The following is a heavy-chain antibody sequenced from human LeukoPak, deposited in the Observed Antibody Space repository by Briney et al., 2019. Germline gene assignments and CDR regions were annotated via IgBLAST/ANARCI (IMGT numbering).Heavy chain of an antibody. V-gene: IGHV3-30-3*01. J-gene: IGHJ5*02. CDR1: GFTFSDYS. D-gene: IGHD3-10*01. Sequence: GMSLRLSCAASGFTFSDYSLHWVRQAPGKGLEWVAFISHDGSSGYYADSVKGRFTISRDDSKSTMYLQMNSLRDEDTAVYYCARALHLGENWFDPWGQGTQVTVSS. CDR2: ISHDGSSG. CDR3: ARALHLGENWFDP.